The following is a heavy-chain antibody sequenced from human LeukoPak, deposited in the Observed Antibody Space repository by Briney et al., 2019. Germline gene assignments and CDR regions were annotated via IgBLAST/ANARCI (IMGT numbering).Heavy chain of an antibody. CDR1: GFTFSSYE. V-gene: IGHV3-48*03. CDR3: AREEEWYASGTYYKGFDS. Sequence: PGGSLRLSCAASGFTFSSYEMNWVRQAPGKGLEWISYISSSGSTMYADSVKGRFTISRDNAKNSLYLQMNSLRADDTAVYYCAREEEWYASGTYYKGFDSWGQGTLVTVSS. CDR2: ISSSGST. J-gene: IGHJ4*02. D-gene: IGHD3-10*01.